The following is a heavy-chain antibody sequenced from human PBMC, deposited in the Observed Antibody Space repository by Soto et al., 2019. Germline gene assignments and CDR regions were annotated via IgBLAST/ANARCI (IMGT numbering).Heavy chain of an antibody. CDR1: GGSISSDDYY. CDR3: ARADVVATIDY. CDR2: IYYSGST. Sequence: QVQLQESGPGLVKPSETLSLTCTVSGGSISSDDYYWSWIRQPPGKGLEWIGYIYYSGSTYYNPSLKSRVPISIDRSKNQFSLKLSFVTAADTAVYSCARADVVATIDYWGQGTLVTVSA. J-gene: IGHJ4*02. V-gene: IGHV4-30-4*01. D-gene: IGHD5-12*01.